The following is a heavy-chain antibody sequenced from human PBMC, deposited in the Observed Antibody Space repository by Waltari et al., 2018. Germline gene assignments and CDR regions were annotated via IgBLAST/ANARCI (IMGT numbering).Heavy chain of an antibody. CDR1: GGSISIVSYY. J-gene: IGHJ2*01. D-gene: IGHD4-4*01. Sequence: QLQLQESGPGLVKPSETLSLTCTVSGGSISIVSYYWGWCRQPPGKGLEWIGSIYYRGSTYYNPSIKSRVTISVDTSKNQFALKLSSVTAADTAVYYCASYSNYAPRYFDLWGRGTLVTVSS. CDR2: IYYRGST. CDR3: ASYSNYAPRYFDL. V-gene: IGHV4-39*07.